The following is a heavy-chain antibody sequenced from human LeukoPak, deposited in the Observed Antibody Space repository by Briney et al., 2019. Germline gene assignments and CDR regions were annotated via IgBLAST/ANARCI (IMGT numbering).Heavy chain of an antibody. CDR1: GFTFSSYG. V-gene: IGHV3-30*18. Sequence: SGGSLRLSCAASGFTFSSYGMHWVRQAPGKGLEWVAVISYDGSNKYYADSVKGRFTISRDNSKNTLYLQMNSLRAEDTAVYYCAKEDDSSSWYPSSLVDCWGQGTLVTVSS. CDR2: ISYDGSNK. D-gene: IGHD6-13*01. J-gene: IGHJ4*02. CDR3: AKEDDSSSWYPSSLVDC.